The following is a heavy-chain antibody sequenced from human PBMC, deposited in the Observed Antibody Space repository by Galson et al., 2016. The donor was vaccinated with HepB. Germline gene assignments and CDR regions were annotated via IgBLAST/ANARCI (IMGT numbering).Heavy chain of an antibody. CDR1: GYTFTNNG. CDR2: ISGYNGNT. CDR3: ARDDGGTLTPEY. V-gene: IGHV1-18*01. Sequence: SVKVSCKASGYTFTNNGISWVRQAPGQGLEWMGWISGYNGNTNYAKKLQGRVTLTTDTSTSTAYMELRSLSSDDTAVYYCARDDGGTLTPEYWGQGTLVTVSA. D-gene: IGHD1-14*01. J-gene: IGHJ4*02.